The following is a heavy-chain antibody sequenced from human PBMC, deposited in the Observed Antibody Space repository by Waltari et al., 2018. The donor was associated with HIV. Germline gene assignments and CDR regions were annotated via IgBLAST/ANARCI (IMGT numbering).Heavy chain of an antibody. D-gene: IGHD6-25*01. CDR1: GFTFSNYG. CDR2: ICTSSTSK. CDR3: ARACRSGYHYALDV. V-gene: IGHV3-21*01. Sequence: EVQLVESGGGLVKPGGSLTLSCVASGFTFSNYGMNWVRRAPGRGVGWVSAICTSSTSKNNEDSVKGPFTTSRDNTNEALYLHMHSLRAGDTAVYFCARACRSGYHYALDVWGQGTTVTVSS. J-gene: IGHJ6*02.